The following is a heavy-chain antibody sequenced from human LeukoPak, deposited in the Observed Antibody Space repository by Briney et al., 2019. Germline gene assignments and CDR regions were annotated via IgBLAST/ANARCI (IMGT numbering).Heavy chain of an antibody. CDR2: ISYDGSNK. V-gene: IGHV3-30-3*01. CDR1: GFTFSSYA. J-gene: IGHJ3*02. Sequence: QSGGSLRLSCAASGFTFSSYAMHWVRQAPGKGLEWVAVISYDGSNKYYADSVKGRFTISRDNSKNTLYLQMNSLRAEDTALYYCAKDGGYSYGGPGAFDIWGQGTMVTVSS. CDR3: AKDGGYSYGGPGAFDI. D-gene: IGHD5-18*01.